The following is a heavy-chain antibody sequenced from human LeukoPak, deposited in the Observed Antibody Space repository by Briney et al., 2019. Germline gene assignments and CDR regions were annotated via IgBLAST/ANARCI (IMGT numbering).Heavy chain of an antibody. J-gene: IGHJ1*01. Sequence: GGTLRLSCAASGFTFSSYGLSWVRQAPGKGLEWVSSISGSGGSTYYADSVKGRFTVSRDNSKNTLYLQMNSLRAEDTAVFYCAKEIYGDPTGGRFQHWGQGTLVTVSS. CDR2: ISGSGGST. D-gene: IGHD4-17*01. CDR3: AKEIYGDPTGGRFQH. V-gene: IGHV3-23*01. CDR1: GFTFSSYG.